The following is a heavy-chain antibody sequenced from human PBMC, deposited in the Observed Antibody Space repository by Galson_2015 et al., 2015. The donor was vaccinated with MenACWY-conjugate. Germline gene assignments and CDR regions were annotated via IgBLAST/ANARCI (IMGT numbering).Heavy chain of an antibody. CDR2: ISDSSNTI. V-gene: IGHV3-48*01. CDR3: ARRDSSSWYRQYFQD. CDR1: GFTFSSYS. J-gene: IGHJ1*01. D-gene: IGHD6-13*01. Sequence: SLRLSCAASGFTFSSYSMNWLRQAPGKGLEWVAYISDSSNTIRYADSVKGRFTISRDDAKNSLYLQMNSLRAEDTAVYYCARRDSSSWYRQYFQDWGQGTLVTVSS.